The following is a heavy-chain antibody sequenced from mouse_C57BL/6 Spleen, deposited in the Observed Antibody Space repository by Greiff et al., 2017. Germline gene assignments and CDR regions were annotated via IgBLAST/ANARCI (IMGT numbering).Heavy chain of an antibody. CDR2: INPNNGGT. J-gene: IGHJ4*01. Sequence: EVQVVESGPELVKPGASVKISCTASGYTFTDYYMDWVKQSHGKSLEWIGDINPNNGGTIYNQKFKGKATLTVDQSSSTAYMELRSLTSEDTAVYYCARIYYDLPYAMDYWGQGTSVTVSS. V-gene: IGHV1-18*01. CDR3: ARIYYDLPYAMDY. CDR1: GYTFTDYY. D-gene: IGHD2-4*01.